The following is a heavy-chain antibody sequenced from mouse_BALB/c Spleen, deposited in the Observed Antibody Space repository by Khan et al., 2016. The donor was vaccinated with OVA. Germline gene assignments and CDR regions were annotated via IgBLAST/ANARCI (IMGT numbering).Heavy chain of an antibody. V-gene: IGHV5-6*01. CDR3: ASHLTGSFAY. D-gene: IGHD4-1*01. Sequence: EVELVESGGDLVKPGGSLKFSCAASGFTFSSYSMSWVRQTPDKRLEWVATISSGGDYTYYSDNVKGRFTISRDNAKNTLYLQMSSLKSEDTAMXYCASHLTGSFAYWGQGTLVTVSA. CDR1: GFTFSSYS. J-gene: IGHJ3*01. CDR2: ISSGGDYT.